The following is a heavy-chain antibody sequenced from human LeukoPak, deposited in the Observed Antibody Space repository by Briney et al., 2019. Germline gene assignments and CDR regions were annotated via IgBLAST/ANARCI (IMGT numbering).Heavy chain of an antibody. CDR3: AKTSLGHHPSYSTMDV. V-gene: IGHV3-23*01. CDR1: GFTFSTYG. D-gene: IGHD2-15*01. CDR2: IGGSGEST. J-gene: IGHJ6*02. Sequence: GASLRLSCAASGFTFSTYGMIWVRQAPGKGLEWVAGIGGSGESTFYPDPVQGRFTISRDNSKNTLYLQVNSLRAEDTAVYYCAKTSLGHHPSYSTMDVWGQGTTVTVSS.